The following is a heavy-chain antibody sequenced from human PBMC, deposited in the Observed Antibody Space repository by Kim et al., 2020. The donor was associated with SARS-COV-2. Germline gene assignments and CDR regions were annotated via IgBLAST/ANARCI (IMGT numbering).Heavy chain of an antibody. D-gene: IGHD3-22*01. CDR3: ARGVSSAWTLRAWFDP. J-gene: IGHJ5*02. V-gene: IGHV4-4*02. Sequence: SETLSLTCVVSGASISSSSCWSWVRQPPGKGLEWIGEVDHSGTTSYNVSLKSRVTISVDKSKNQFSLSLNSVSAADTAVYYCARGVSSAWTLRAWFDPWG. CDR1: GASISSSSC. CDR2: VDHSGTT.